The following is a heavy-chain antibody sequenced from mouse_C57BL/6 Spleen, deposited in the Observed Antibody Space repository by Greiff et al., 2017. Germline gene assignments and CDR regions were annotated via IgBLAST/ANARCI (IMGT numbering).Heavy chain of an antibody. Sequence: VQLQESGPGLVQPSQSLSITCTVSGFSLTSYGVHWVRQSPGKGLEWLGVIWSGGSTDYNAAFISRLSISKDNSKSQVFFKMNSLQADDTAIYYCDRNERGNYYGSSYGFAYWGQGTLVTVSA. J-gene: IGHJ3*01. CDR3: DRNERGNYYGSSYGFAY. D-gene: IGHD1-1*01. V-gene: IGHV2-2*01. CDR2: IWSGGST. CDR1: GFSLTSYG.